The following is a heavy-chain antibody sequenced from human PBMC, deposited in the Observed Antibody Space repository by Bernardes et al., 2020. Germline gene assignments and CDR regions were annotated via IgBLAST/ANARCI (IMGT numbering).Heavy chain of an antibody. D-gene: IGHD3-3*01. V-gene: IGHV3-23*01. CDR3: TKPGGFGVDVGRYSFDS. Sequence: GGSLRLSCAAFGFTFSNFAMRWVRQAPGKGLEWVSTISGGGGTTSYADSVRGRFTISRDNSRNTLYLQMNSLRAEDSAVYYCTKPGGFGVDVGRYSFDSWGQGTLVTVSS. J-gene: IGHJ4*02. CDR2: ISGGGGTT. CDR1: GFTFSNFA.